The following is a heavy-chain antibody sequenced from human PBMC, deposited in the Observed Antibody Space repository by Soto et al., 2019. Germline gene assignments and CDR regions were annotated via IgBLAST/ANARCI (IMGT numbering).Heavy chain of an antibody. Sequence: GGSLRLSCAASGFTVSSNYMSWVRQAPGKGLEWVSVIYSGGSTYYADSVKGRFTISRDNSKNTLYLQMNSLRAEDTAVYYCARSKRVVVAATSYAFDIWGQGTMVTVSS. D-gene: IGHD2-15*01. J-gene: IGHJ3*02. CDR3: ARSKRVVVAATSYAFDI. CDR1: GFTVSSNY. V-gene: IGHV3-66*01. CDR2: IYSGGST.